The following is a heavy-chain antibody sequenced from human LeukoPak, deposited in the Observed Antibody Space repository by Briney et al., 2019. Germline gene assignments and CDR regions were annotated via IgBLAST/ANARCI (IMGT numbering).Heavy chain of an antibody. CDR2: IYSGGTT. CDR3: ASRQQFDYWDFDL. Sequence: GGSLRLPCAASGFTFSSYAMSWVRQAPGKGLEWVSAIYSGGTTYYADPVKDRFTISRDNSKSTLYLQMISLRAEDTAVYYCASRQQFDYWDFDLWGRGTLVTASS. V-gene: IGHV3-66*01. D-gene: IGHD6-6*01. J-gene: IGHJ2*01. CDR1: GFTFSSYA.